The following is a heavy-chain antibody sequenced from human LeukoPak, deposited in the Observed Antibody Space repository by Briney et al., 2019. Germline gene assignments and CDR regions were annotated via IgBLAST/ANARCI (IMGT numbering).Heavy chain of an antibody. D-gene: IGHD3-22*01. CDR3: AGTIVGKWAIDY. CDR1: EFTFSNYA. Sequence: GGSLRLSCTASEFTFSNYAMSWVRQTPGKGLEWVSVIYSGGSTYYADSVKGRFTISRDNSKNTLYLQMNSLRAEDTAVYYCAGTIVGKWAIDYWGQGTLVTVSS. J-gene: IGHJ4*02. CDR2: IYSGGST. V-gene: IGHV3-23*03.